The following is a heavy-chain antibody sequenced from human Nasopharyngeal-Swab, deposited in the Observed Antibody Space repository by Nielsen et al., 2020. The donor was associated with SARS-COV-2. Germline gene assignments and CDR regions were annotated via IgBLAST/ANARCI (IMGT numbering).Heavy chain of an antibody. J-gene: IGHJ6*02. CDR3: ARRDTVTLYYYYYGMDV. Sequence: GESLKISCAASGFTFSSYSMNWVRQAPGEGLEWVSSISSSSYIYYADSVKGRFTISRDNAKNSLYLQMNSLRAEDTAVYYCARRDTVTLYYYYYGMDVWGQGTTVTVSS. V-gene: IGHV3-21*01. CDR2: ISSSSYI. D-gene: IGHD4-11*01. CDR1: GFTFSSYS.